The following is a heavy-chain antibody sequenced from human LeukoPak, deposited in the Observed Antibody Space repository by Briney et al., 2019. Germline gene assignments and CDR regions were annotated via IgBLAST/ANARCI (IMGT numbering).Heavy chain of an antibody. CDR2: INQDGSEK. CDR3: ARDRVWTVLY. V-gene: IGHV3-7*01. Sequence: GGSLRLSCAASGFAFSNYWMSWVRQAPGKGLEWVANINQDGSEKYYVDSVKGRLTISRDNAKNSLYLQMNSLGAEDTAVYYCARDRVWTVLYWGQGTLVTVSS. J-gene: IGHJ4*02. D-gene: IGHD6-13*01. CDR1: GFAFSNYW.